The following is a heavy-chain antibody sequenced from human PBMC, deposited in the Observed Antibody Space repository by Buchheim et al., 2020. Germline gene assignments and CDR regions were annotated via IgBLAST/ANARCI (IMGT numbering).Heavy chain of an antibody. V-gene: IGHV1-8*01. J-gene: IGHJ6*02. Sequence: QVQLVQSGAEVKKPGASVKVSCKASGYTFTSYDINWVRQATGQGLEWMGWMNPNSGNTGYAQKFQGRVTMTRNTSINTAYMELSSLRSEDTAVYYCARGGEVGYDILTGYPYYGMDVWGQGTT. CDR3: ARGGEVGYDILTGYPYYGMDV. CDR1: GYTFTSYD. CDR2: MNPNSGNT. D-gene: IGHD3-9*01.